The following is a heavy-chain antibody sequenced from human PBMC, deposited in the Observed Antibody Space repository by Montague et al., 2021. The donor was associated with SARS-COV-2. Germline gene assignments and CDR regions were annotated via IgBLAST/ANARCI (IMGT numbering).Heavy chain of an antibody. V-gene: IGHV4-59*08. D-gene: IGHD3-9*01. J-gene: IGHJ6*02. Sequence: SETLSLTCTVSGGSINNYYWSWIRQPPGRGLEWIGYIYYSGSTEYSPSLKSRVTMSIDTSKNQFSLRLNSVTAADTAVYFCARTTYFDLALIYYYVMDDWGQGTTVTVSS. CDR3: ARTTYFDLALIYYYVMDD. CDR2: IYYSGST. CDR1: GGSINNYY.